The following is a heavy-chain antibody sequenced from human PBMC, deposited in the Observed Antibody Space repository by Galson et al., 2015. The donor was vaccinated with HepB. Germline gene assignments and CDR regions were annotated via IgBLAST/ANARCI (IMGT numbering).Heavy chain of an antibody. J-gene: IGHJ3*02. CDR3: ASFPGGHDAFDI. D-gene: IGHD3-10*01. CDR1: GYTFTSYY. CDR2: INPSGGST. Sequence: SVKVSCKASGYTFTSYYMHWVRQAPGQGLEWMGIINPSGGSTSYAQKFQGRVTMTRDTSTSTVYMELSSLRSEDTAVYYCASFPGGHDAFDIWGQGTMVTVSS. V-gene: IGHV1-46*01.